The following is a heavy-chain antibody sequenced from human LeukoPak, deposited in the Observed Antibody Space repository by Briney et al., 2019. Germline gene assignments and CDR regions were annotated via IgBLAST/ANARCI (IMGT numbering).Heavy chain of an antibody. V-gene: IGHV3-23*01. CDR1: GFTFSSYA. D-gene: IGHD3-22*01. CDR3: ARESPPGDSSGYYPYAFDI. Sequence: PGGSLRLSCAASGFTFSSYAMSWVRQAPGKGLEWVSAISGSGGSTYYADSVKGRFTISRDNSKNTLYLQMNSLRAEDTAVYYCARESPPGDSSGYYPYAFDIWGQGTMVTVSS. J-gene: IGHJ3*02. CDR2: ISGSGGST.